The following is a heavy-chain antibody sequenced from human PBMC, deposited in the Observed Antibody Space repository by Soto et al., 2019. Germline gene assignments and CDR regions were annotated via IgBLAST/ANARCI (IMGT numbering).Heavy chain of an antibody. CDR2: WYYTGSP. J-gene: IGHJ4*02. V-gene: IGHV4-39*01. CDR1: GGSIRSSHTSTY. CDR3: ARHRQYSSFPVFDY. D-gene: IGHD6-6*01. Sequence: SETLSLTCSVSGGSIRSSHTSTYWTWVRQPPGKGLEWVGSWYYTGSPHYNPSLKSRFTISVDTSKNQFSLKVTSVIAADTAVYYCARHRQYSSFPVFDYWGQGALVTVSS.